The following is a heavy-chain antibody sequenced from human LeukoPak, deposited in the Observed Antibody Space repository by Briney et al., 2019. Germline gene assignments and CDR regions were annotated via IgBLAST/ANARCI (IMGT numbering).Heavy chain of an antibody. V-gene: IGHV4-61*02. CDR2: IYTSGST. Sequence: SETLSLTCTVSGGSISSGSYYWSWIRQPAWKGLEWIGRIYTSGSTNYNPSLKSRVTISVDTSKNQFSLKLSSVTAADTAVYYCAREVLRFLWEFDYWGQGTLVTVSS. D-gene: IGHD3-3*01. CDR3: AREVLRFLWEFDY. CDR1: GGSISSGSYY. J-gene: IGHJ4*02.